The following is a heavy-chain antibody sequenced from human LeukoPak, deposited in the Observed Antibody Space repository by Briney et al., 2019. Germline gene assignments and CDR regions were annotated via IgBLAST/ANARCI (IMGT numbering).Heavy chain of an antibody. J-gene: IGHJ4*02. Sequence: ASVKVSCKASGYTFTGYYMHWVRQAPGQGLEWMRGINPNSGDTHYAQKFQGRVTMTRDTSISAAYMELSRLRSDDTAVYYCARGSTVGATESLGFDYWGQGTPVTVSS. CDR2: INPNSGDT. CDR3: ARGSTVGATESLGFDY. V-gene: IGHV1-2*02. D-gene: IGHD1-26*01. CDR1: GYTFTGYY.